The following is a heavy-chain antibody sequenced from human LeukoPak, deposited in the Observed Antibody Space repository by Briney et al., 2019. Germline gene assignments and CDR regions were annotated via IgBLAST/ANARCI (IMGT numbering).Heavy chain of an antibody. CDR1: SGSISSYY. D-gene: IGHD3-10*01. V-gene: IGHV4-59*08. CDR2: IYASGTTNYNPT. CDR3: ARHFGSGSPPGGS. Sequence: SETLSLTCTVSSGSISSYYWSWIRQGPGKGLEWIGYIYASGTTNYNPTNYNPSLTSRVTISVDTSKNQFSLKLSSVTVADTAVYYCARHFGSGSPPGGSWGQGTLVTVSS. J-gene: IGHJ5*02.